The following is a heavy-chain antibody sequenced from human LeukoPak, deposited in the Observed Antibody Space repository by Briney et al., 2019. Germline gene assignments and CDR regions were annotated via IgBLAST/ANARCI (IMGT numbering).Heavy chain of an antibody. CDR3: ASLLNGGVAHWFDP. D-gene: IGHD7-27*01. CDR1: GGSISNTNYY. V-gene: IGHV4-39*01. Sequence: SETLSLTCTVPGGSISNTNYYWGWIRQPPGRGLEWIGNIYYSGNTYYNSSLKSRVTISVDTSKNQFSLKLSSVTAADTAVYYCASLLNGGVAHWFDPWGQGTLVTVSS. J-gene: IGHJ5*02. CDR2: IYYSGNT.